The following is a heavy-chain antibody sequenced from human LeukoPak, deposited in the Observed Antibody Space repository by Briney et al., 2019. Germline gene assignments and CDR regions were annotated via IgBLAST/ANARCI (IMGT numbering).Heavy chain of an antibody. Sequence: PSEALSLTCAVYGGSFSGDYWSWIRQPPGKGLEWIGEINHSGSTNYNPSLKSRVTISVDTSKNQFSLKLSPVTAADTAVYYCARGPRLLISRYYYYMDVWGKGTTVTVSS. CDR3: ARGPRLLISRYYYYMDV. CDR1: GGSFSGDY. J-gene: IGHJ6*03. D-gene: IGHD3-16*01. CDR2: INHSGST. V-gene: IGHV4-34*01.